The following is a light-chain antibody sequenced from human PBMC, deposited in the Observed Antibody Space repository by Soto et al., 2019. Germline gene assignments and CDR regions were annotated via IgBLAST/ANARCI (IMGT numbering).Light chain of an antibody. CDR3: QQFNNYPIT. CDR2: DAS. J-gene: IGKJ5*01. V-gene: IGKV1D-13*01. Sequence: AIQLTQSPSSLSASVGDRVTITCRASQGISSALAWYQQKPGKTPKALIYDASTLASGVPSRFSGGGSGTEFTLTISSLQPEDFATYYCQQFNNYPITFGQGTRLEIK. CDR1: QGISSA.